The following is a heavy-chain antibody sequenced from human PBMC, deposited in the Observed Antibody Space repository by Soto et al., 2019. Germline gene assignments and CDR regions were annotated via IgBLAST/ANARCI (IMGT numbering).Heavy chain of an antibody. J-gene: IGHJ4*02. D-gene: IGHD3-3*02. CDR1: GFGFSSFG. Sequence: QVQLVESGGGVVQPGRSLRLSCAASGFGFSSFGMHWVRQAPGKGLEWVAMIWHDGINKYYVDSVKGRFTISRDNSESTLYLQMNSLRAEDTAVYYCASEGRAFFDYWGQGTLVTVSS. V-gene: IGHV3-33*01. CDR3: ASEGRAFFDY. CDR2: IWHDGINK.